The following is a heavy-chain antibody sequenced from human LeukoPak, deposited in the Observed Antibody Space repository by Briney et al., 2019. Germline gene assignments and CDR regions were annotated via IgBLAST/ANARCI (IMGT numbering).Heavy chain of an antibody. J-gene: IGHJ5*02. CDR1: GYTFTSYG. D-gene: IGHD3-10*01. CDR3: ARMHYYDSGGSNWFDP. V-gene: IGHV1-18*01. CDR2: ISGYNGNT. Sequence: ASVKVSCKASGYTFTSYGISWVRQAPGQGLEWMGWISGYNGNTKYAQKVQGRVTMTTDTSTTTAYMELSSLRSEDTAVYYCARMHYYDSGGSNWFDPWGQGTLVTVSS.